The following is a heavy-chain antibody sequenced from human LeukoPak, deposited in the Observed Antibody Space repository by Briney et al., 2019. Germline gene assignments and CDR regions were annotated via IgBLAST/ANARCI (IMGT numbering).Heavy chain of an antibody. CDR1: AGTFTSCA. CDR2: IIPIFGTA. J-gene: IGHJ4*02. CDR3: ARGEALAYCGGDSYYNFDY. Sequence: ASVKVSCKASAGTFTSCAISWMRQAPGQGLEWMGGIIPIFGTANYAQKFQGRVTITADESTSTAYMELSSLRSEDTAVYYCARGEALAYCGGDSYYNFDYWGQGTLVTVSS. V-gene: IGHV1-69*13. D-gene: IGHD2-21*02.